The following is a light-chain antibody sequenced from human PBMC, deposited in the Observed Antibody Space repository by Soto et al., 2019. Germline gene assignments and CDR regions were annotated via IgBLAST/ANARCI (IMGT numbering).Light chain of an antibody. J-gene: IGKJ2*01. Sequence: DIVMTQSPDSLAVSLGERATINCKSSQSVLYSSNNKNYLAWYQQKPGQPPNLLISWASTRESGVPDRFSGSGSGTDFTLTISSLQAEDVAFYYCQQYYSTPYTFGQGTKLEIK. CDR2: WAS. CDR1: QSVLYSSNNKNY. CDR3: QQYYSTPYT. V-gene: IGKV4-1*01.